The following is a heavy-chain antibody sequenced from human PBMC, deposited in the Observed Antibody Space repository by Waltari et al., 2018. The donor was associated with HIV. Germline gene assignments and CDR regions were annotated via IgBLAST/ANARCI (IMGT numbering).Heavy chain of an antibody. CDR2: IYSGGST. CDR1: GFTVSSNY. CDR3: ARERVDSSGWYDY. Sequence: EVQLVESGGGLVQPGGSLRLSCAASGFTVSSNYMSWVSQAPGKGLELVSVIYSGGSTYYADSVKGRFTISRDNSKNTLYLQMNSLRAEDTAVYYCARERVDSSGWYDYWGQGTLVTVSS. J-gene: IGHJ4*02. V-gene: IGHV3-66*02. D-gene: IGHD6-19*01.